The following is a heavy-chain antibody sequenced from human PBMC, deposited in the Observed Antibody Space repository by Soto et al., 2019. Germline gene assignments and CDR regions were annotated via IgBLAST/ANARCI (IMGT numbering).Heavy chain of an antibody. Sequence: SETLSLTCTVSGGSISSSSYYWGWIRQPPGKGLEWIGSIYYSGSTYYNPSLKSRVTISVDTSKNQFSLKLSSVTAADTAVYYCARTGNSYCTNGVCYPYYFDYWGQGTLVTVSS. CDR2: IYYSGST. J-gene: IGHJ4*02. V-gene: IGHV4-39*01. D-gene: IGHD2-8*01. CDR3: ARTGNSYCTNGVCYPYYFDY. CDR1: GGSISSSSYY.